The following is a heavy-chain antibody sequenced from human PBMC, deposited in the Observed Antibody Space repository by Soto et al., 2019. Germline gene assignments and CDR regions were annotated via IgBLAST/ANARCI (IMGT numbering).Heavy chain of an antibody. CDR1: GFTFSSYG. CDR2: ISYDGSNK. CDR3: ARDSVLEYGNWFDP. J-gene: IGHJ5*02. Sequence: QVQLVESGGGVVQPGRSLRLSCAASGFTFSSYGMPWVRQDPGKGLEWVAVISYDGSNKYYADSLKGRFTISRDNSRNTLCLQMNSLRAEDTAVYYCARDSVLEYGNWFDPWGQGTLVTVSS. D-gene: IGHD1-1*01. V-gene: IGHV3-30*03.